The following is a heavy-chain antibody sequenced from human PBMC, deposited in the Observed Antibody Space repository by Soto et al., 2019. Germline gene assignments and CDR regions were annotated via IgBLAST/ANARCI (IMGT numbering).Heavy chain of an antibody. CDR2: ISWDGYSI. CDR1: GFTFEDYV. V-gene: IGHV3-9*01. CDR3: ARSWSGSTSGRVDV. D-gene: IGHD3-3*01. J-gene: IGHJ6*02. Sequence: EVQLVESGGGLVQPGRSLRLSCVGSGFTFEDYVMHWGRQVPGKGLEWVSHISWDGYSIGYAGSVRGRFSISRDNAKNSLFLQMNSLRPEDTALYYCARSWSGSTSGRVDVWGQGTTVTVSS.